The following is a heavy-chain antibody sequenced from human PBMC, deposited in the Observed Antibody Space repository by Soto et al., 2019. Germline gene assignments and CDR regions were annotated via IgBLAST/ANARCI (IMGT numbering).Heavy chain of an antibody. V-gene: IGHV1-18*01. CDR2: ISGYNGNT. CDR3: SRFIMVGGWFDPNYYHGMDV. J-gene: IGHJ6*02. D-gene: IGHD6-19*01. Sequence: PSVKVSCKTSGYTFSSYGINWVRQAPGQGLEWMGWISGYNGNTNYAQTVQGRVTMTTDTSTGTVYMELRNLKSDDTAIYYCSRFIMVGGWFDPNYYHGMDVWGQGTTVTVSS. CDR1: GYTFSSYG.